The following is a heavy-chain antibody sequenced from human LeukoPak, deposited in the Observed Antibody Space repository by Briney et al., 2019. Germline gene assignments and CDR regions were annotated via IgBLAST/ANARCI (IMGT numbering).Heavy chain of an antibody. Sequence: GGSLRLSCEASGFTFSTYGIHWVRQAPGKGLEWVAFIRYDGSNKEYADSVKGRFTISRDNSKNTLYLQMNSLRTEDTAVYYCAKDSVVAASTPGFWGQGTLVTVSS. V-gene: IGHV3-30*02. CDR2: IRYDGSNK. CDR3: AKDSVVAASTPGF. D-gene: IGHD2-15*01. J-gene: IGHJ4*02. CDR1: GFTFSTYG.